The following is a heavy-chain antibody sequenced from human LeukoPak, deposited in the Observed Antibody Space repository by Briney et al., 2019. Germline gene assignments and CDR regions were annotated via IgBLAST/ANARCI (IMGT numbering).Heavy chain of an antibody. CDR1: GFTFSSYS. CDR3: AREGPRRAFDI. Sequence: GGSLRLSCAASGFTFSSYSMNWVRQAPGKGLEWVSSISSSSSYIYYADSVKGRFTISRDNAKNSLYLQMNSLRAEDTAVFYCAREGPRRAFDIWGQGTMVTVSS. J-gene: IGHJ3*02. V-gene: IGHV3-21*01. CDR2: ISSSSSYI.